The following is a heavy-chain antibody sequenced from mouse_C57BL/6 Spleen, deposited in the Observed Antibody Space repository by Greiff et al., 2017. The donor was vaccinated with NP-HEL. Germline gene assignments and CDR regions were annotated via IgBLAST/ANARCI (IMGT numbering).Heavy chain of an antibody. CDR2: INPSNGGT. D-gene: IGHD1-1*01. V-gene: IGHV1-53*01. J-gene: IGHJ4*01. CDR1: GYTFTSYW. CDR3: ARQDYGSSSYYAMDY. Sequence: VQLQESGTELVKPGASVKLSCKASGYTFTSYWMHWVKQRPGQGLEWIGNINPSNGGTNYNEKFKSKATLTVDKSSSTAYMQLSSLTSEDSAVYYCARQDYGSSSYYAMDYWGQGTSVTVSS.